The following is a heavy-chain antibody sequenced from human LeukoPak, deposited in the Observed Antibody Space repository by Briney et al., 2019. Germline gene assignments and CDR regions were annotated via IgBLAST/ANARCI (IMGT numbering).Heavy chain of an antibody. Sequence: PSETLSLTCTVSGGSISSNNYYWGWIRQPPGKGLEWIGSLYYSGSAYYNPSLKSRVTISVDASKNQFSLKLSSVTAADTAVYYCAKGAAFSGFDYWGQGTLVTVSS. CDR1: GGSISSNNYY. CDR2: LYYSGSA. D-gene: IGHD2-15*01. CDR3: AKGAAFSGFDY. V-gene: IGHV4-39*01. J-gene: IGHJ4*02.